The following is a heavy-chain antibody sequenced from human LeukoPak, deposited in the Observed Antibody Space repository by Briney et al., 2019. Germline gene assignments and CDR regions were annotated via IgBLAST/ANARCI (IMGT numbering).Heavy chain of an antibody. CDR1: GYTFTSSY. D-gene: IGHD5-24*01. CDR2: IIPIFGTA. J-gene: IGHJ5*01. CDR3: ARGDGYGYNWFDS. Sequence: SVKVSCKASGYTFTSSYIHWVRQAPGQGLEWMGRIIPIFGTANYAQKFQGRVTITTDESTSTAYMELSSLRSEDTAVYYCARGDGYGYNWFDSWGQGTLVTVSS. V-gene: IGHV1-69*05.